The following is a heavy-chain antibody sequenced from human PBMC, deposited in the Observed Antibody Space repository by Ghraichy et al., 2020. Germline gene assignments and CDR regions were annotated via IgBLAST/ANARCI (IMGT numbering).Heavy chain of an antibody. Sequence: GGSLRLSCAASGFSFISYSMSWVRQAPGKGLEWVSAISGSGGNTYYEDSVKGRFTTPRDNSRNPPYLQMNSLRADDTAVHYWASGYSDGGHYWGQGTLVTVSS. J-gene: IGHJ4*02. CDR3: ASGYSDGGHY. CDR2: ISGSGGNT. CDR1: GFSFISYS. V-gene: IGHV3-23*01. D-gene: IGHD5-18*01.